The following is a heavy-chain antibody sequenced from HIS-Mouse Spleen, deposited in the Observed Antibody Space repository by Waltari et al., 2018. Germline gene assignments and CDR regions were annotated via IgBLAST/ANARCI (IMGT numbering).Heavy chain of an antibody. J-gene: IGHJ2*01. CDR2: IDYSGGT. Sequence: QLQLQESGPGLVKPSETLSLTCTVSGGSISSSSYYWGWIRQPPGRGLEWIGSIDYSGGTNYNRSLKSRVTIAVDTSKNQFSLKLSSVTAADTAVYYCAREIPYSSSWYDWYFDLWGRGTLVTVSS. CDR1: GGSISSSSYY. D-gene: IGHD6-13*01. V-gene: IGHV4-39*07. CDR3: AREIPYSSSWYDWYFDL.